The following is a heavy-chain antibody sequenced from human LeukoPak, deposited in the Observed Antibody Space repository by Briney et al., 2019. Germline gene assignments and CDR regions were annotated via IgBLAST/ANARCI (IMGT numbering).Heavy chain of an antibody. D-gene: IGHD1-14*01. CDR3: AKVSGGGLYYDGMDV. V-gene: IGHV3-11*01. CDR2: ISSSGSTT. J-gene: IGHJ6*02. CDR1: GFTFSDYY. Sequence: GGSLRLSCAASGFTFSDYYMSWIRQAPGKGLEWVSYISSSGSTTYYADSVKGRFTISRDSSKNTLYLQMNSLRAEDTAVYYCAKVSGGGLYYDGMDVWGQGTTVTVSS.